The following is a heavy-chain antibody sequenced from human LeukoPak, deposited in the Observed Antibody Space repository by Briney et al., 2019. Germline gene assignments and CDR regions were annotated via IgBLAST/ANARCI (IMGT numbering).Heavy chain of an antibody. CDR3: ARDPGDY. CDR2: IKQDGNDK. V-gene: IGHV3-7*01. J-gene: IGHJ4*02. D-gene: IGHD3-10*01. CDR1: GFTFSNYW. Sequence: GGSLRLSCAASGFTFSNYWMTWVRQAPGKGLEWVASIKQDGNDKFYVHSVKGRFTISRDNAKNSLYLQMNSLRAEDTAVYYCARDPGDYWGQGTLVTVSS.